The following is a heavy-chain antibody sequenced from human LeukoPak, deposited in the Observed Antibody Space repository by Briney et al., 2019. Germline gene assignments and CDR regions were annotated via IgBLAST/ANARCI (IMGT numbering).Heavy chain of an antibody. V-gene: IGHV3-33*01. CDR2: IWYDGSKK. CDR1: GFTFSSYD. D-gene: IGHD5-18*01. J-gene: IGHJ4*02. Sequence: PGRSLRLSCAASGFTFSSYDIHWVRQAPGKGLEWVAVIWYDGSKKYYADSVKGRFTITRDNSKNMLYLQMNSLRAEDTAVYYCARAPGDTALDYWGQGTLVTVSS. CDR3: ARAPGDTALDY.